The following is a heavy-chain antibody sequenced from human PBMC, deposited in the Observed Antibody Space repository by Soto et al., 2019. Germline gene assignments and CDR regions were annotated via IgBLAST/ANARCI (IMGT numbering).Heavy chain of an antibody. D-gene: IGHD2-21*01. J-gene: IGHJ4*02. V-gene: IGHV3-23*01. CDR2: ISGSGGST. Sequence: PGGSLRLSXAASGFTFSSYAMSWVRQAPGKGLEWVSAISGSGGSTYYADSVKGRFTISRDNSKNTLYLQMNSLRAEDTAVYYCAKGLGYGGDKGFDYWGQGTLVTVSS. CDR3: AKGLGYGGDKGFDY. CDR1: GFTFSSYA.